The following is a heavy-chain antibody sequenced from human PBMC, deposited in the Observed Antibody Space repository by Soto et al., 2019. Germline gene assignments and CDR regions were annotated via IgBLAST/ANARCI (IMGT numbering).Heavy chain of an antibody. J-gene: IGHJ3*02. D-gene: IGHD3-16*01. Sequence: SETLSLTCTVSGGSISSYYWSWIRQPPGKGLEWIGYIYYSGSTNYNPSLKSRVTISVDTSKNQFSLKLSSVTAADTAVYYCASLGITFGGADAFDIWGQGTMVTVSS. V-gene: IGHV4-59*01. CDR3: ASLGITFGGADAFDI. CDR2: IYYSGST. CDR1: GGSISSYY.